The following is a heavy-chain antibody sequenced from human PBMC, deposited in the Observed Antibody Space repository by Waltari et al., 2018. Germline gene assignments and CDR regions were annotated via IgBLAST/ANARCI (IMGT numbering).Heavy chain of an antibody. CDR2: MNPSSGNT. CDR3: ARVPPQIVVVPAASDWFDP. CDR1: GYTFTSYD. D-gene: IGHD2-2*01. Sequence: QVQLVQSGAEVKKPGASVKVSCKASGYTFTSYDINWVRQATGQGLEWMGWMNPSSGNTGYAQKFQGKSTMTRNTSRSTAYMELSSLRSEDTAVYYCARVPPQIVVVPAASDWFDPWGQGTLVTVSS. V-gene: IGHV1-8*01. J-gene: IGHJ5*02.